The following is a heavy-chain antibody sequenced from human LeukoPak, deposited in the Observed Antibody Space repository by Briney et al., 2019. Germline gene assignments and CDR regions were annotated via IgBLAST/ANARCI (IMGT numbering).Heavy chain of an antibody. J-gene: IGHJ4*02. CDR1: GFTFSSYW. V-gene: IGHV3-7*01. CDR2: IKQDGSEK. CDR3: ARGRGVLRFLEWLEDY. D-gene: IGHD3-3*01. Sequence: PGGSLRLSCAASGFTFSSYWMSWVRQAPGKGLEWVANIKQDGSEKYYVDSVKGRFTISRDNAKNSLYLQMNSLRAEDTAVYYCARGRGVLRFLEWLEDYWGQGTLVTVSS.